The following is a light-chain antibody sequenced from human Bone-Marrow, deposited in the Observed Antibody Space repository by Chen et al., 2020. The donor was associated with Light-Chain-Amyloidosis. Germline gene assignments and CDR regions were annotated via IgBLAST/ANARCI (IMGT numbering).Light chain of an antibody. CDR1: SSDVGGYNH. J-gene: IGLJ1*01. Sequence: QSALTQPASVSGSPGQSITIPCTGTSSDVGGYNHVSWYQQHPDKAPKLMIYEVTNRPSWVPVRFSGSKSDNSASLTLSGLQTEDEADYFCSSYTIPNTLVFGSGTRVSVL. CDR2: EVT. CDR3: SSYTIPNTLV. V-gene: IGLV2-14*01.